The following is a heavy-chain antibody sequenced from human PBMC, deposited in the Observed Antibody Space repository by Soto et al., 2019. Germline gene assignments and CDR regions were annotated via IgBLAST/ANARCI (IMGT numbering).Heavy chain of an antibody. CDR2: IIPISGTA. Sequence: QVQLVQSGAEVKKPGSSVKVSCKASGGTFSSYAISWVRQAPGQGLERMGGIIPISGTANYAQKFQGRVTITADESTSTAYMELCSLRAEDTAVYYYARSQGSSTSLEIYYYYYYGMDVWGQGTTVTVSS. D-gene: IGHD2-2*01. J-gene: IGHJ6*02. V-gene: IGHV1-69*01. CDR1: GGTFSSYA. CDR3: ARSQGSSTSLEIYYYYYYGMDV.